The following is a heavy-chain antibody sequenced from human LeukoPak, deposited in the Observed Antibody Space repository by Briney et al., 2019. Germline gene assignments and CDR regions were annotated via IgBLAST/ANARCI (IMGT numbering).Heavy chain of an antibody. CDR2: ISSSGSTI. D-gene: IGHD3-16*02. Sequence: PGGSLRLSCAASGFTFSNAWMSWIRQAPGKGLEWVSYISSSGSTIHYADSVKGRCTISRDNARNSLYLQMNSLRAEDTAVYYCARDYFTFGGVIVASWGQGTLVTVSS. V-gene: IGHV3-11*04. CDR1: GFTFSNAW. J-gene: IGHJ5*02. CDR3: ARDYFTFGGVIVAS.